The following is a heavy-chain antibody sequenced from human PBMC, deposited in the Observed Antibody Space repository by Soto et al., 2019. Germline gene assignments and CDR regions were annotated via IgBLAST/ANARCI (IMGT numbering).Heavy chain of an antibody. CDR1: GDSVSSNSAA. CDR2: TYYRSKWYN. Sequence: PSQTLSLTCAISGDSVSSNSAAWNWIRQSPSRGLEWLGRTYYRSKWYNDYAVSVKSRITINPDTSKNQFSLQLNSVTPEDTAVYYCARDLAEDGTKSYYYGLDVWGQGTTVTVSS. CDR3: ARDLAEDGTKSYYYGLDV. J-gene: IGHJ6*02. V-gene: IGHV6-1*01. D-gene: IGHD6-13*01.